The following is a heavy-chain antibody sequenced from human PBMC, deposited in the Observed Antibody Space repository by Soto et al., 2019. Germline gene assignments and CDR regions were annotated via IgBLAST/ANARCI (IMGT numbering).Heavy chain of an antibody. V-gene: IGHV3-33*01. CDR2: IWYDGSNK. Sequence: GGSLRLSCAASGFTFSSYGMHWVRQAPGKGLEWVAVIWYDGSNKYYADSVKGRFTISRDNSKNTLYLQMNSLRAEDTAVYYCAREVLSSIAAAGTFDYWGQGTLVTVSS. J-gene: IGHJ4*02. CDR3: AREVLSSIAAAGTFDY. CDR1: GFTFSSYG. D-gene: IGHD6-13*01.